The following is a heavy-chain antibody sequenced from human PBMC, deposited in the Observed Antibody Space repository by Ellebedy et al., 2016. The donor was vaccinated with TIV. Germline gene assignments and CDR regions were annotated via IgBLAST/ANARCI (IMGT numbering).Heavy chain of an antibody. Sequence: AASVKVSCKASGYTFTDYYLHWVRQAPGQGLEWLGWINPNSGGTNFAQKFQGWVTLTRDTTITTAYMALSSLTSDDTATAVFYCARGGSSNWYEAFDFWGQGTLVTASS. CDR2: INPNSGGT. J-gene: IGHJ4*02. V-gene: IGHV1-2*04. D-gene: IGHD6-13*01. CDR1: GYTFTDYY. CDR3: ARGGSSNWYEAFDF.